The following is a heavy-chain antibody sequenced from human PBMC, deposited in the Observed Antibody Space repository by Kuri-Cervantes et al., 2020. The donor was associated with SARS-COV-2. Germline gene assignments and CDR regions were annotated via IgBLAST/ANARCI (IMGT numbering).Heavy chain of an antibody. CDR1: GGSISSSSYY. CDR2: IYYSGST. D-gene: IGHD6-19*01. Sequence: SETLSLTCTVSGGSISSSSYYWGWIRQPPGKGLEWIGSIYYSGSTYYSPSHKSRVTISVDTSKNQFSLKLSSVTAADTAVYYCARGGWQSDYFDYWGQGTLVTVSS. J-gene: IGHJ4*02. CDR3: ARGGWQSDYFDY. V-gene: IGHV4-39*07.